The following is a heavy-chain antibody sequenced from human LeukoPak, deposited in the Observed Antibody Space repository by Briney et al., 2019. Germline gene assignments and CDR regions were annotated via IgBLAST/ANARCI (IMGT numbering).Heavy chain of an antibody. CDR2: IIPIFGTA. V-gene: IGHV1-69*13. D-gene: IGHD3-10*01. CDR3: AKRGVRPRDAFDI. Sequence: SVKVSCKASGGTFSSYAISWVRQAPGQGLEWMGGIIPIFGTANYAQKFQGRVTITADESTSTAYMELSSLRAEDTAVYYCAKRGVRPRDAFDIWGQGTMVTVSS. J-gene: IGHJ3*02. CDR1: GGTFSSYA.